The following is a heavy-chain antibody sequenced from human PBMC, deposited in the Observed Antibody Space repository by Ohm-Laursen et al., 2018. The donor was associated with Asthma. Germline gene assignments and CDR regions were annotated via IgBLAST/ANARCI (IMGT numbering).Heavy chain of an antibody. J-gene: IGHJ3*02. CDR1: GFAFSTYA. D-gene: IGHD1-26*01. CDR2: ISYDGNNK. Sequence: SLRLSCSASGFAFSTYAMHWVRQAPGKGLEWVAFISYDGNNKLYADSVKGRFTISRDSSKNTVYLQMNSLRAEDTAVYYCVRAHSGSYSYAFDIWGQGTVVTVSS. CDR3: VRAHSGSYSYAFDI. V-gene: IGHV3-30-3*01.